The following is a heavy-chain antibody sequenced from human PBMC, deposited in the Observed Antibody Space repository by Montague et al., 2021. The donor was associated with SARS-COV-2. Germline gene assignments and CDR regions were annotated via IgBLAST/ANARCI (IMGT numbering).Heavy chain of an antibody. D-gene: IGHD3-3*01. CDR3: ARQPTRGITIFGVVTDYGMDV. V-gene: IGHV4-39*01. CDR1: GGPISSSSYY. J-gene: IGHJ6*02. CDR2: IYYSGST. Sequence: SETLSLTCTVSGGPISSSSYYWGWIRQPPGKGLEWIGYIYYSGSTYYNPSLKSRVTISVDTSKNQFSLKLSSVTAADTAVYYCARQPTRGITIFGVVTDYGMDVWGRGTTVTVSS.